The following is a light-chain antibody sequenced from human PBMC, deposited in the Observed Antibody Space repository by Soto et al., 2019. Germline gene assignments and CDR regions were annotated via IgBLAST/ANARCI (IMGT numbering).Light chain of an antibody. J-gene: IGLJ1*01. V-gene: IGLV2-14*01. CDR1: SSDVGGYNY. CDR3: SSYTSSSIDYV. CDR2: EVS. Sequence: QSVLTQPASVSGSPGQSITISCTGTSSDVGGYNYVSWYQQHPGKAPKLMIHEVSNRPSGVSNRFSGSKSGNTASLTISWLQAEDEADYYCSSYTSSSIDYVFGTGTKLTVL.